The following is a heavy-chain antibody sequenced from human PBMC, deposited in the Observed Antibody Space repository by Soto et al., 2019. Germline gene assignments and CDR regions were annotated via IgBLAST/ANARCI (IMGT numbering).Heavy chain of an antibody. D-gene: IGHD6-13*01. CDR2: IDPSDSYT. CDR1: GYSFTSYW. Sequence: EVQLVQSGAEVKKPGESLRISCKGSGYSFTSYWISWVRQMPGKGLEWMGRIDPSDSYTNYSPSFQGHVTISADKSISTAYLQWSSLKASDTAMYYCARLIAAAAVSPIRGYWFDPWGQGTLVTVSS. CDR3: ARLIAAAAVSPIRGYWFDP. J-gene: IGHJ5*02. V-gene: IGHV5-10-1*03.